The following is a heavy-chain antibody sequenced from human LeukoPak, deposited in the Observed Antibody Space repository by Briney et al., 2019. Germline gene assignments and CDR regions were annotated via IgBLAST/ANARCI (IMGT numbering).Heavy chain of an antibody. CDR2: IYYSGST. V-gene: IGHV4-59*08. CDR3: ARHSSSWSGHVIDY. CDR1: GGSISSYY. J-gene: IGHJ4*02. D-gene: IGHD6-13*01. Sequence: SETLSLTCTVSGGSISSYYWSWIRQPPGKGLEWIGYIYYSGSTNYNPSLESRVTIPVDTSKNQFSLKLSSVTAADTAVYYCARHSSSWSGHVIDYWGQGTLVTVSS.